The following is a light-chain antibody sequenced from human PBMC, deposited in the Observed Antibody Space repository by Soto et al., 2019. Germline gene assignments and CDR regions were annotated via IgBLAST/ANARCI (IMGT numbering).Light chain of an antibody. CDR2: AAS. V-gene: IGKV1-17*01. J-gene: IGKJ1*01. Sequence: DIQMSQSPSSLSASVGDRVTITCRASHGIGDALGWYQQKPGKAPKRLIYAASTLQSGVPSRFSGSGSGTEFTLTISSLQPDDFATYSCLQHNEFWWTFGQGTKVDIK. CDR3: LQHNEFWWT. CDR1: HGIGDA.